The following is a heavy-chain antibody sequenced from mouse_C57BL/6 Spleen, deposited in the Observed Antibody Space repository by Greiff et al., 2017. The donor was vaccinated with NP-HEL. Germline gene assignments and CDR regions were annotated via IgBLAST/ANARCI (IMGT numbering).Heavy chain of an antibody. CDR2: IDPNSGGT. Sequence: QVQLQQPGAELVKPGASVKLSCKASGYTFTSYWMHWVKQRPGRGLEWIGRIDPNSGGTKYNEKFKSKATLTVDKPSRTAYMQLSSLTSEYSAVYYCARVGDYYGSSGAYWGQGTLVTVSA. CDR3: ARVGDYYGSSGAY. J-gene: IGHJ3*01. V-gene: IGHV1-72*01. D-gene: IGHD1-1*01. CDR1: GYTFTSYW.